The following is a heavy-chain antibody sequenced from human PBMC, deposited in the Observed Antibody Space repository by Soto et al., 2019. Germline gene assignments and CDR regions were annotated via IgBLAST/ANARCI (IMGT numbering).Heavy chain of an antibody. CDR2: FYSSGSI. D-gene: IGHD6-19*01. V-gene: IGHV4-39*07. J-gene: IGHJ5*02. CDR1: GYSITAGGYY. CDR3: ARMYSSGSGWFHP. Sequence: SETLSLTCFVSGYSITAGGYYWCWIRHHPGKGLEWIGSFYSSGSIIYNPSLRSRVSISGDMSSNQFSMSLTSVTAADTARYYCARMYSSGSGWFHPWGQGTLVTVSS.